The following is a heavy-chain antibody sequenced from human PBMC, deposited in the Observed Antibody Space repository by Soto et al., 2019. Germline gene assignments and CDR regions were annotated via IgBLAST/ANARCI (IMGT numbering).Heavy chain of an antibody. V-gene: IGHV4-59*08. CDR3: ARALPPSESSSWFDP. J-gene: IGHJ5*02. D-gene: IGHD2-15*01. CDR2: IYYSGST. Sequence: SETLSLTCTVSGGSISSYYWSWIRQPPGKGLEWIGYIYYSGSTYYNPSLKSRVTISVDTSKNQFSLKLSSVTAADTAVYYCARALPPSESSSWFDPWGQGTLVTVSS. CDR1: GGSISSYY.